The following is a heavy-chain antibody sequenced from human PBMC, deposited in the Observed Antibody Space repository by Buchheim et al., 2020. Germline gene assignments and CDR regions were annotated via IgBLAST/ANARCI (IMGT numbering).Heavy chain of an antibody. CDR1: EYSFPSYW. Sequence: EVQLVQSGAEVKKPGESLKISCKGSEYSFPSYWIGWVRHMPGKGLEWMGIIFPRDSDTRYSPSFQGRVTISVDTSINTAYLQWSSLEASDTAIYYCARHRSLQYLDYWGQGTL. CDR2: IFPRDSDT. D-gene: IGHD3-16*02. V-gene: IGHV5-51*01. CDR3: ARHRSLQYLDY. J-gene: IGHJ4*02.